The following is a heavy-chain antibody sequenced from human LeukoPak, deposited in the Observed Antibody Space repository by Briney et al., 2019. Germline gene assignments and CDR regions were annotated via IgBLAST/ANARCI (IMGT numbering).Heavy chain of an antibody. J-gene: IGHJ3*02. CDR3: AKDRLNTMDAFDI. D-gene: IGHD3-10*01. CDR1: GFTFSSYA. Sequence: PGGSLRLSCAASGFTFSSYAMHWVRQAPGKGLEWVAVISYDGSNKYYADSVKGRFTISRDNSKNTLYLQMNSLRAEDTAVYYCAKDRLNTMDAFDIWGQGTMVTVSS. V-gene: IGHV3-30*04. CDR2: ISYDGSNK.